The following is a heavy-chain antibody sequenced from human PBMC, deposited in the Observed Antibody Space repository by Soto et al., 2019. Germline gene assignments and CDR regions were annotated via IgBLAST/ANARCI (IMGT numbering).Heavy chain of an antibody. CDR2: FSAYNGNT. V-gene: IGHV1-18*04. Sequence: QVQLVQSGAEVKKPGASVKVSCKASGYTFTSYGISWVRQAPGQGLEWMGGFSAYNGNTNYAQKLQGRVTMTTDTTTSTAYMELRSLRSDDTAVYYCARGEIMRADPGGWFDPWGQGTLVTVSS. D-gene: IGHD2-8*01. CDR1: GYTFTSYG. J-gene: IGHJ5*02. CDR3: ARGEIMRADPGGWFDP.